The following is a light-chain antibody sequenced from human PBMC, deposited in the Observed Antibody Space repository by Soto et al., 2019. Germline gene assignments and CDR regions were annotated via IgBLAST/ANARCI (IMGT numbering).Light chain of an antibody. CDR2: DAS. CDR1: QSVGSF. J-gene: IGKJ4*01. V-gene: IGKV3-11*01. Sequence: EIVLTQSPATLSLSPGERATLSCTTSQSVGSFLAWYQQKPGQAPRLLIYDASNRATGIPARFSGSGSGTDFTLPISSLEFEDSAIYYCQQRSNWLAFGGGTKVEIK. CDR3: QQRSNWLA.